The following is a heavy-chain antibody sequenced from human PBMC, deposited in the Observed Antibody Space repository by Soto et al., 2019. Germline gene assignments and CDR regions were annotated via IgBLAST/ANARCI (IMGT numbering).Heavy chain of an antibody. J-gene: IGHJ6*02. CDR2: ISAYNGNT. CDR1: VYTFTSYG. D-gene: IGHD4-4*01. V-gene: IGHV1-18*04. Sequence: GASVKVSCRASVYTFTSYGISWVRQAPGQGLEWMGWISAYNGNTNYAQKLQGRVTMTTDTSTSTAYMELRSLRSDDTAVYYCARSLTTVTTMDVWGQGTTVTVSS. CDR3: ARSLTTVTTMDV.